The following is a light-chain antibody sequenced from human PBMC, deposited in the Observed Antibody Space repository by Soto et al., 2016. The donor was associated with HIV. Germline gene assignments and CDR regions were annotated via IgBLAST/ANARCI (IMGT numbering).Light chain of an antibody. V-gene: IGKV1-39*01. CDR3: QQSYSTPST. Sequence: DIQMTQSPSSLSASVGDRVTITCRASQSISTYLNWYQQKPGKAPKLLIYAASTLQSGVPSRFSGSGSGTDFTFTISSLQPEDFATYYCQQSYSTPSTFGQGTKVEMK. J-gene: IGKJ1*01. CDR2: AAS. CDR1: QSISTY.